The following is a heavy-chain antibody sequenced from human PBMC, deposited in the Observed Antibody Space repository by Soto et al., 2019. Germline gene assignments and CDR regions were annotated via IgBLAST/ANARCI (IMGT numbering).Heavy chain of an antibody. Sequence: QVQLQQSGPGLVKPSQTLSVTCGISGDSVSSNSAAWNWLRQSPSRGLEWLGRTYYRSKWYNDYAVSVESRITINPDTSKNHFSLQLNFVTPEDTDVYLCARGEQYSGRIFDYWGQGTMVTVSS. J-gene: IGHJ4*02. D-gene: IGHD1-26*01. CDR1: GDSVSSNSAA. CDR2: TYYRSKWYN. V-gene: IGHV6-1*01. CDR3: ARGEQYSGRIFDY.